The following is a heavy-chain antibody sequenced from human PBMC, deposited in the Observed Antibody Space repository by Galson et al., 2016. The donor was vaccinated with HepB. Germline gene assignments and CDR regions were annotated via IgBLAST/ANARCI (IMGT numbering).Heavy chain of an antibody. CDR2: ISPYNGNT. J-gene: IGHJ4*02. V-gene: IGHV1-18*04. D-gene: IGHD2-15*01. Sequence: SVKVSCKAYGYSFTSDGISWVRQAPGQGLEWMGWISPYNGNTTYAQKVQGRVTMTTDTSTSTVYMELRSLRSDDTAVYYWAREGVCSGGRCYSGFDYWGQGTLVTVSS. CDR1: GYSFTSDG. CDR3: AREGVCSGGRCYSGFDY.